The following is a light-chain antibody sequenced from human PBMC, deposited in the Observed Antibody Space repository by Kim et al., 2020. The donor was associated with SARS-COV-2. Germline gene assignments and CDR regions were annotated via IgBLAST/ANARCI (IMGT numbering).Light chain of an antibody. CDR3: HQYGSSPQT. Sequence: PRERATLSCRASQSISSVYFAWYQQKPGQAPSLLIYGASIRATGIPDRFSGGGSGTDFTLTSSRLESEDFAVYYCHQYGSSPQTFGQGTKVDNQ. J-gene: IGKJ1*01. V-gene: IGKV3-20*01. CDR1: QSISSVY. CDR2: GAS.